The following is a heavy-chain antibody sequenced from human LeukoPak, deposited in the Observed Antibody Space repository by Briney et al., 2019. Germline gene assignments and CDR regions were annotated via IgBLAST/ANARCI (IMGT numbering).Heavy chain of an antibody. V-gene: IGHV3-23*01. J-gene: IGHJ6*02. CDR2: IIGSGHST. Sequence: PGGSLRLSCAASGFTFSSCAMSWVRQAPGKGLEWVSGIIGSGHSTYYADSVKGRLTISRDNSKNTLYLQMNSLRAEDTAVYYCAKDQGYSSFYGMDVWGQGTTVTVSS. CDR3: AKDQGYSSFYGMDV. D-gene: IGHD5-18*01. CDR1: GFTFSSCA.